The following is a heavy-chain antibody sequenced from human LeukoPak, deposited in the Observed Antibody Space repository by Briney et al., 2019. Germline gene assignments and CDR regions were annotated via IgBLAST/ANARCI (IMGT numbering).Heavy chain of an antibody. D-gene: IGHD3-22*01. V-gene: IGHV3-64D*09. CDR3: VRDPQYYYDSSAGHDAFDI. J-gene: IGHJ3*02. CDR1: GFTFSSYA. Sequence: PGGSLRLSCSASGFTFSSYAMHWVRQAPGRGLEYVSAISSSGGSTYHADSVKGRFTISRDNSKNTLYLQMSSLRAEDTAVYYCVRDPQYYYDSSAGHDAFDIWGQGTMVTVSS. CDR2: ISSSGGST.